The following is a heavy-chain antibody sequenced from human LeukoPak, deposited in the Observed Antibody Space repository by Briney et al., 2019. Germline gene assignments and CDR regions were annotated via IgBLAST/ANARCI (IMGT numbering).Heavy chain of an antibody. D-gene: IGHD3-10*01. CDR1: GYTFTSYG. V-gene: IGHV1-18*01. Sequence: ASVKVSCKASGYTFTSYGISWVRQAPGQGLEWMGWISAYNGNTNYAQKFQGRVTITADKSTSTAYMELSSLRSEDTAVYYCARDLYYYGSGSYYNDPNAFDIWGQGTMVTVSS. CDR3: ARDLYYYGSGSYYNDPNAFDI. J-gene: IGHJ3*02. CDR2: ISAYNGNT.